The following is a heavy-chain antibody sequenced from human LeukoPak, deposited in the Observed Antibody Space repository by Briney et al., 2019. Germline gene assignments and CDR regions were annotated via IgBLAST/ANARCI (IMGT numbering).Heavy chain of an antibody. CDR1: GGSISSGGYS. Sequence: PSQTLSLTCAVSGGSISSGGYSWSWIRQPPGKGLEWIGYIYHSGSTYYNPSLKSRVTISVDRSKSQFSLKLSSVTAADTAVYYCARTTYYYDRNWFDPWGQGTLVTVSS. CDR3: ARTTYYYDRNWFDP. J-gene: IGHJ5*02. CDR2: IYHSGST. V-gene: IGHV4-30-2*01. D-gene: IGHD3-22*01.